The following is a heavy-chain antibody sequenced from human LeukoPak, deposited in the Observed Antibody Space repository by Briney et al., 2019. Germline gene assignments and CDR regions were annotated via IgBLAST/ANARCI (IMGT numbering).Heavy chain of an antibody. CDR1: GFTFSSYG. Sequence: PGGSLRLSCAASGFTFSSYGVSWVRQAPGKGLEWLSYISSSGSTIYYADSVKGRFTVSRDNAKNSLYLQMNSLRAEDTAVYYCARGHPKTNYYYYMDVWGKGTTVTISS. CDR2: ISSSGSTI. D-gene: IGHD1-1*01. CDR3: ARGHPKTNYYYYMDV. J-gene: IGHJ6*03. V-gene: IGHV3-48*04.